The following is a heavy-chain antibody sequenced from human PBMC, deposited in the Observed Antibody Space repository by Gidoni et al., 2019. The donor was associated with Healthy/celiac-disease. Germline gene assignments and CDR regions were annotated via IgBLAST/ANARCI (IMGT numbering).Heavy chain of an antibody. D-gene: IGHD6-19*01. CDR3: ARAIAMAGTVRGDFDY. V-gene: IGHV1-3*01. Sequence: QVQLVQSGAAVKKPGASVKVSCKASGYTFTSYAMHWVRQAPGQRLEWMGWINAGNGNTKYSQKFQDRVTITRDTSASTAYMELSSLTSEDTAVYYCARAIAMAGTVRGDFDYWGQGTLVTVSS. CDR2: INAGNGNT. J-gene: IGHJ4*02. CDR1: GYTFTSYA.